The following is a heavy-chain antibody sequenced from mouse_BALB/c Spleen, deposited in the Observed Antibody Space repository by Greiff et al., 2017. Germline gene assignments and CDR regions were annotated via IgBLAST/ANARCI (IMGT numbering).Heavy chain of an antibody. Sequence: VQLQQSGPELVKPGASVKMSCKASGYTFTSYVMHWVKQKPGQGLEWIGYINPYNDGTKYNEKFKGKATLTSDKSSNTAYMELSILTSEDSAVYYCARGGGNYPFDYWGQGTTLTVSS. CDR2: INPYNDGT. CDR3: ARGGGNYPFDY. D-gene: IGHD2-1*01. V-gene: IGHV1-14*01. J-gene: IGHJ2*01. CDR1: GYTFTSYV.